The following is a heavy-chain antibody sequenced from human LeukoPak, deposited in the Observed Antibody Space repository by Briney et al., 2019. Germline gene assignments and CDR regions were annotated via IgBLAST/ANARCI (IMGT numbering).Heavy chain of an antibody. CDR1: GYTFTSYG. CDR3: ARTKTHVLRFLEWLPELDAFDI. CDR2: ISAYNGNT. Sequence: ASVKVSCKASGYTFTSYGISWVRQAPGQGLEWMGWISAYNGNTNYAQKLQGRVTMTTDTSTSTAYMELRSLRSDDTAVYYCARTKTHVLRFLEWLPELDAFDIWGQGTMVTVSS. V-gene: IGHV1-18*01. J-gene: IGHJ3*02. D-gene: IGHD3-3*01.